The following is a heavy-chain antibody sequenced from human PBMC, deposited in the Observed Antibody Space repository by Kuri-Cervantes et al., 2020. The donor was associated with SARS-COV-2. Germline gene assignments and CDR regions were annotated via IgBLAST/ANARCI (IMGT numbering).Heavy chain of an antibody. V-gene: IGHV4-39*01. CDR2: IYYSGST. D-gene: IGHD3-3*01. J-gene: IGHJ6*02. Sequence: SLRLSCTVSGGSISSSSYYWGWIRQPPGKGLEWIGSIYYSGSTYYNPSLKSRVTISVDTSKNQFSLKLSSVTAANTAVYYCARPMPYDFWSGYRAYYYGMDVWGQETTVTVSS. CDR3: ARPMPYDFWSGYRAYYYGMDV. CDR1: GGSISSSSYY.